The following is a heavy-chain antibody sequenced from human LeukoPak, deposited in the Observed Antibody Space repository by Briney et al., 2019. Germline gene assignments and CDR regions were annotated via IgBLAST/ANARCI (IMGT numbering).Heavy chain of an antibody. CDR1: GGSISSRGYY. Sequence: SETLSLTCTVSGGSISSRGYYWGWIRQHPGKGLEWIGYIYYSGSTYYNPSLKSRVTISVDTSKNQFSLNLTSVTAADTAVYYCARDQGYGLWTGDAFDIWGQGTMVTVSS. D-gene: IGHD3-3*01. CDR3: ARDQGYGLWTGDAFDI. V-gene: IGHV4-31*03. CDR2: IYYSGST. J-gene: IGHJ3*02.